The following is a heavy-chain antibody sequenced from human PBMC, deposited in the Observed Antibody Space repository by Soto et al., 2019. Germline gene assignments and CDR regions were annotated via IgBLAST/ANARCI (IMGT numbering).Heavy chain of an antibody. V-gene: IGHV3-9*01. CDR1: GFTFDDYA. Sequence: PGGSLRLSCAASGFTFDDYAMHWVRQAPGKGLEWVSGISWNSGSIGYADSVKGRFTISRDNAKNSLYLQMDSLRADDTAVYYCARKSYSGDSGFYDYWGQGALVTVSS. CDR2: ISWNSGSI. D-gene: IGHD3-22*01. CDR3: ARKSYSGDSGFYDY. J-gene: IGHJ4*02.